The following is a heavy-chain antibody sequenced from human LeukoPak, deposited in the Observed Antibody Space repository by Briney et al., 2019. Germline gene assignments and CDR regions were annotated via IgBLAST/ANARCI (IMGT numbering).Heavy chain of an antibody. CDR1: GFTFSTYV. Sequence: GGALRLSCSVSGFTFSTYVMHWVRQAPGKGLEYVSAISSNGDNTYYADSVTGRFTISRDNSQNTLYLQMSSLRADDTAVYYCVRGTGYWGQGTLVTVSS. CDR3: VRGTGY. CDR2: ISSNGDNT. V-gene: IGHV3-64D*06. J-gene: IGHJ4*02.